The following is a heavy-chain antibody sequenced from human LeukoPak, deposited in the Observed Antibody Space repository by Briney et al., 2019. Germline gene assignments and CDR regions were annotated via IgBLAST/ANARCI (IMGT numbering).Heavy chain of an antibody. Sequence: PSETLSLTCAVYGGSFSGYYWSWIRQPPGKGLEWIGYIYYSGSTYYNPSLKSRVTISVDTSKNQFSLKLSSVTAADTAVYYCARAVVDTAMVLNNWFDPWGQGTLVTVSS. D-gene: IGHD5-18*01. J-gene: IGHJ5*02. CDR3: ARAVVDTAMVLNNWFDP. V-gene: IGHV4-30-4*08. CDR1: GGSFSGYY. CDR2: IYYSGST.